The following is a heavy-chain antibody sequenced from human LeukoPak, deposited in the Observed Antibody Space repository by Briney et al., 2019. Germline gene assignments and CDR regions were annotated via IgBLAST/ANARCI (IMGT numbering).Heavy chain of an antibody. CDR2: IYYSGST. CDR1: GGSINSYY. J-gene: IGHJ4*02. V-gene: IGHV4-59*01. D-gene: IGHD2/OR15-2a*01. CDR3: ARDSGYCDTTACTDYFDL. Sequence: SETLSLTCTVSGGSINSYYWSWIRQPPGKGLEWIGYIYYSGSTNYNPSLKSRVTISVDPSKNQFSLRLSSVTAADTAVYYCARDSGYCDTTACTDYFDLWGQGTLVAVST.